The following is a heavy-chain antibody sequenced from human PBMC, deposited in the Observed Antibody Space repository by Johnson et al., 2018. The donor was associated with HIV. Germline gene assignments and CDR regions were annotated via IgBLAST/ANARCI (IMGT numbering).Heavy chain of an antibody. Sequence: VQLVESGGDLVQPGGSLRLSCAASGFSFSSFAMSWVRQAPGKGLEWVSGINGGDTNTHYADSVKGRFSISRDNSGNRLFLQMDSLRAEDTAMYYCAKERCRSCLDFVVIWGQGTMVTVAS. CDR3: AKERCRSCLDFVVI. D-gene: IGHD6-13*01. J-gene: IGHJ3*02. CDR1: GFSFSSFA. V-gene: IGHV3-23*04. CDR2: INGGDTNT.